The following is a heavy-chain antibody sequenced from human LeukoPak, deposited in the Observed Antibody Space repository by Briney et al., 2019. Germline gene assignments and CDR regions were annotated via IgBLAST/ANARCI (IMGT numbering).Heavy chain of an antibody. CDR3: ASPRMSSSWSIDY. J-gene: IGHJ4*02. D-gene: IGHD6-13*01. CDR1: GFTFSSYG. V-gene: IGHV3-30*03. Sequence: PGRSLRLSCAASGFTFSSYGMHWVRQAPGKGLEWVAVISYDGSNKYYADSVKGRFTISRDNAKNSLYLQMNSLRAEDTAVYYCASPRMSSSWSIDYWGQGTLVTVSS. CDR2: ISYDGSNK.